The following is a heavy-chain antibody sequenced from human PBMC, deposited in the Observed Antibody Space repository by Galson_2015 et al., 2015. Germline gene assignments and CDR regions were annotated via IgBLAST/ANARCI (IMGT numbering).Heavy chain of an antibody. D-gene: IGHD2-15*01. Sequence: SLRLSCAASGFTFSNYPMSWVRLAPGKGLEWVSVIRTTGTSTYYADPVKGRFTISRDNSKNTLYVQMNSLRAEDTAVYYCAKDRFCSGGSCYPNDAFDIWGQGTMVTVSS. CDR2: IRTTGTST. V-gene: IGHV3-23*01. CDR1: GFTFSNYP. CDR3: AKDRFCSGGSCYPNDAFDI. J-gene: IGHJ3*02.